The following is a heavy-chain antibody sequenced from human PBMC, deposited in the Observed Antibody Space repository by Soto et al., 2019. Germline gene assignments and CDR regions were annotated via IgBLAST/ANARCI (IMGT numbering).Heavy chain of an antibody. CDR2: IIPIFGTA. J-gene: IGHJ4*02. V-gene: IGHV1-69*13. Sequence: SVKVSCKASGGTFSSYAISWVRQAPGQGLEWMGGIIPIFGTANYAQKFQGRVTITADESTSTAYMELSSLRSEDTAVYYCARGRTGYSYGPAGYWGQGTLVTVSS. CDR3: ARGRTGYSYGPAGY. D-gene: IGHD5-18*01. CDR1: GGTFSSYA.